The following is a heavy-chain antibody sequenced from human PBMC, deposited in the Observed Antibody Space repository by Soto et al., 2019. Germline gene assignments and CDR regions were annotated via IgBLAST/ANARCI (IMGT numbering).Heavy chain of an antibody. CDR3: AKTNMVRGVISFSDAFDI. J-gene: IGHJ3*02. D-gene: IGHD3-10*01. CDR1: GDSVSSNSAA. V-gene: IGHV6-1*01. Sequence: PSQTLSLTCAISGDSVSSNSAAWNWIRQSPSRGLEWLGRTYYRSKWYNDYAVSVKSRITVNPDTSKNQFSLQLNSVTPEDTALYYCAKTNMVRGVISFSDAFDIWGQGTMVTVSS. CDR2: TYYRSKWYN.